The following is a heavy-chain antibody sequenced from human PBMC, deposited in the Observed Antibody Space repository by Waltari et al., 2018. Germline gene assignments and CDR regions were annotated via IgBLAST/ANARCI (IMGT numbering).Heavy chain of an antibody. J-gene: IGHJ4*02. Sequence: QAPLVESGGGVVQPGRSLRLSCATSGLPFGRFSMHWVRQAPGKGLQWVAGVSNDGIGRYADSVKGRFTISRDNAKSTVSLEMNSLRPDDTALYYCARDRAFAVSLQDWGQGTPVTVSS. CDR2: VSNDGIGR. D-gene: IGHD4-17*01. CDR1: GLPFGRFS. CDR3: ARDRAFAVSLQD. V-gene: IGHV3-30*04.